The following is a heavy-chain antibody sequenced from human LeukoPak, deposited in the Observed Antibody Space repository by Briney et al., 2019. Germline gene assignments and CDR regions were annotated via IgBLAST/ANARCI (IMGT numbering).Heavy chain of an antibody. V-gene: IGHV3-53*04. CDR1: GLTVSSSY. J-gene: IGHJ4*02. Sequence: PGGSLRLSCAASGLTVSSSYMSWVRQAPGKGLEWVSIIYIGDNPHYADSVKGRFTISRHNSKNTLYLQMNNLRPEDTAVYYCARGLYSSGWLFDYWGQGTLVTVAS. CDR3: ARGLYSSGWLFDY. D-gene: IGHD6-19*01. CDR2: IYIGDNP.